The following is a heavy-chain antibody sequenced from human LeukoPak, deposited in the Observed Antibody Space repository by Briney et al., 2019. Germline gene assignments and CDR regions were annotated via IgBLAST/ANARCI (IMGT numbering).Heavy chain of an antibody. J-gene: IGHJ4*02. Sequence: GGSLRLSCSTSGFTFSNCAMHWVRQAPGKGPEYVSVISSYGDKTYYADSVKGRFTISRDNSKNTVSLQMSSLRAEDTAVYYCVKDLYKGDTSSWYYFDYWGQGTLVTVSS. V-gene: IGHV3-64D*06. D-gene: IGHD6-13*01. CDR2: ISSYGDKT. CDR3: VKDLYKGDTSSWYYFDY. CDR1: GFTFSNCA.